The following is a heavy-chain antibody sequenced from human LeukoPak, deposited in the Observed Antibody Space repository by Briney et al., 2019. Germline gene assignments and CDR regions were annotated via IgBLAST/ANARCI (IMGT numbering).Heavy chain of an antibody. J-gene: IGHJ4*02. V-gene: IGHV3-23*01. CDR3: AKGYYYDSKGFDY. CDR2: ISGSGGST. D-gene: IGHD3-22*01. Sequence: PGGSPRLSCAASGFTFSSYAMSWVRQAPGKGLEGVSAISGSGGSTYYADSVKGRFTISRDNSKNTLYLQMNSLRAEDTAVYYCAKGYYYDSKGFDYWGQGTLVTVSS. CDR1: GFTFSSYA.